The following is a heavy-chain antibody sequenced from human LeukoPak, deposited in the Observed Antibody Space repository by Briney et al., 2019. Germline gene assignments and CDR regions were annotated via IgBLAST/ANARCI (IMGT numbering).Heavy chain of an antibody. D-gene: IGHD3-10*01. Sequence: GGSLRLSCAASEFSVGSNYMTWVRQAPGKGLEWVSLIYSGGSTYYADSVKGRFTISRDNSKNTLYLQMNSLRAEDTAVYYCAKPRPGGFGYFDYWGQGTLVTVSS. CDR2: IYSGGST. J-gene: IGHJ4*02. CDR1: EFSVGSNY. V-gene: IGHV3-66*04. CDR3: AKPRPGGFGYFDY.